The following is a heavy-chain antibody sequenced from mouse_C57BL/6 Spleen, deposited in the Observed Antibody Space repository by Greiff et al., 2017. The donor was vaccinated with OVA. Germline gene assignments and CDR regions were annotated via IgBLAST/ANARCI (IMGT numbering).Heavy chain of an antibody. J-gene: IGHJ4*01. CDR2: IWSGGST. CDR1: GFSLTSYG. Sequence: VQLQQSGPGLVQPSQSLSITCTVSGFSLTSYGVHWVRQSPGKGLEWLGVIWSGGSTDSTAAFISRLSISQDKSKCQIFFKMNSLQADETAIDYCARGGGAQAAMDYWGQGTSVTVAS. CDR3: ARGGGAQAAMDY. D-gene: IGHD3-2*02. V-gene: IGHV2-2*01.